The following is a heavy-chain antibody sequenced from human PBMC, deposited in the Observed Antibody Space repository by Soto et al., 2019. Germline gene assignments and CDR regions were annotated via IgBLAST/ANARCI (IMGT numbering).Heavy chain of an antibody. Sequence: PGGSLRLSCAASGFTFNDAWMNWVRQAPGKRLEWVAVIWYDGSNEYYADSVKGRFTISRDNSKNTLSLQMNSLRAEDTAVYYCARGMRQLWLDYWGQGTRVTVSS. CDR3: ARGMRQLWLDY. CDR1: GFTFNDAW. D-gene: IGHD5-18*01. V-gene: IGHV3-33*08. J-gene: IGHJ4*02. CDR2: IWYDGSNE.